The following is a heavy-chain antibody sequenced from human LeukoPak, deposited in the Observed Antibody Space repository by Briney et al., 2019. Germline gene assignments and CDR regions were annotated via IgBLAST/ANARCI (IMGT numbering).Heavy chain of an antibody. J-gene: IGHJ4*02. CDR3: ARDFYGSRPGAFDY. V-gene: IGHV1-2*06. CDR2: INPNSAAS. D-gene: IGHD3-10*01. Sequence: GASVKVSCKASGYSFSGHYIHWVRQAPGQGLEWMVQINPNSAASHYAQKFQDRVTMTSDTSINMAYMELRSLRSDDTAVYYCARDFYGSRPGAFDYWGQGTLITVSS. CDR1: GYSFSGHY.